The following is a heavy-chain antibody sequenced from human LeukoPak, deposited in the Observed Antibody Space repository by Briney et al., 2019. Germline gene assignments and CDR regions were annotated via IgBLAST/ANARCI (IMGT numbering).Heavy chain of an antibody. V-gene: IGHV1-2*02. J-gene: IGHJ3*02. CDR1: GYTLTGYY. CDR2: INPNSGGT. Sequence: ASVKVSCKASGYTLTGYYMHWVRQAPGQGPEWMGWINPNSGGTNYAQKFQGTVAMTRDTSLTTVYLELSRLRRDDTAVYFCARGPPQLGMHDPFDIWGQGTTVTVS. CDR3: ARGPPQLGMHDPFDI. D-gene: IGHD7-27*01.